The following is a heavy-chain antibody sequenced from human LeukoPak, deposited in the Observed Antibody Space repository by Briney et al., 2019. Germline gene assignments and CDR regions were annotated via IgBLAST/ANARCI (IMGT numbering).Heavy chain of an antibody. J-gene: IGHJ4*02. D-gene: IGHD2-15*01. CDR2: IYYSGST. CDR3: ARGLLGYCSGGSCRPALDY. CDR1: GGSISSSSYY. Sequence: PSETLSLTCTVSGGSISSSSYYWGWIRQPPGKGLEWIGSIYYSGSTYYNPSLKSRVTISVDTSKNQFSLKLSSVTAADTAVYYCARGLLGYCSGGSCRPALDYWGRGTLVTVSS. V-gene: IGHV4-39*01.